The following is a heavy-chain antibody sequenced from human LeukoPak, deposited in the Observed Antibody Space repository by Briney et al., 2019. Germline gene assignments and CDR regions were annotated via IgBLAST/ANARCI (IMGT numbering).Heavy chain of an antibody. CDR2: INPNSGGT. J-gene: IGHJ5*02. V-gene: IGHV1-2*02. D-gene: IGHD2-2*01. CDR1: GYTFTGYY. Sequence: ASVKVSCKASGYTFTGYYMHWVRQAPGQGLEWMGWINPNSGGTNYAQKFQGRVAMTRDTSISTAYMELSRLRSDDTAVYYCARDKRYQLLKGHWFDPWGQGTLVTVSS. CDR3: ARDKRYQLLKGHWFDP.